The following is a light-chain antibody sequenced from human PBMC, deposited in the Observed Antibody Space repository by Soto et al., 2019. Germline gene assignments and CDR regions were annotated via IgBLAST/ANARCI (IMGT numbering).Light chain of an antibody. Sequence: EIVMTQSPASLSASPGERITLSCKASQSIANNLAWHQQKPGQAPRLLMYGASTRAADIPARFSGSGSGTDFTLTITRLEPEDFAVYYCQQYVTSSPRTFGQGTKVDIK. CDR3: QQYVTSSPRT. V-gene: IGKV3-15*01. CDR2: GAS. J-gene: IGKJ1*01. CDR1: QSIANN.